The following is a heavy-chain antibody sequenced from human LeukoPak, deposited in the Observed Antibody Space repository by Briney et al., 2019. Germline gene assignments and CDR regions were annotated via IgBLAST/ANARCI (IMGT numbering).Heavy chain of an antibody. J-gene: IGHJ4*02. CDR2: INSDGSST. Sequence: GGSLRLSCAASGFTFSSYWIHWVRQAPGKGLVWVSRINSDGSSTTYADSVKGRFTVSRDNAKNTVYLQMNSLRAEDTAVYYCARAGSGWEKFDYWGQGTLVTVSS. V-gene: IGHV3-74*01. CDR3: ARAGSGWEKFDY. CDR1: GFTFSSYW. D-gene: IGHD6-19*01.